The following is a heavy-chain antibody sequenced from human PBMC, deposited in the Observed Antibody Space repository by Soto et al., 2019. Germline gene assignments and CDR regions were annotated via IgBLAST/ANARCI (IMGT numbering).Heavy chain of an antibody. CDR1: GFTVSSNC. D-gene: IGHD6-13*01. CDR2: IYSGGST. V-gene: IGHV3-66*01. CDR3: ARDRCSWSPCFSTDY. J-gene: IGHJ4*02. Sequence: PGGSLRLSCAASGFTVSSNCMSWVRQAPGKGLEWVSVIYSGGSTYYADSVKGRFTISRDNSKNTLYLQMNSLRAEDTAVYYCARDRCSWSPCFSTDYWGQGTLVTVSS.